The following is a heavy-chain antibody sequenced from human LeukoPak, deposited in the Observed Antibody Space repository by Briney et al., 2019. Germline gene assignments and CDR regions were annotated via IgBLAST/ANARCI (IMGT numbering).Heavy chain of an antibody. J-gene: IGHJ4*02. Sequence: PGRSLRLSCAASGFTFDDYAMHWVRQAPGKGLEWVSGINWNSDNIGYADSVKGRFTISRGNAKNSLYLQMNSLRAEDTALYYCAKMAGSSQALDYWGQGTLVTVSS. CDR1: GFTFDDYA. V-gene: IGHV3-9*01. CDR2: INWNSDNI. CDR3: AKMAGSSQALDY. D-gene: IGHD1-26*01.